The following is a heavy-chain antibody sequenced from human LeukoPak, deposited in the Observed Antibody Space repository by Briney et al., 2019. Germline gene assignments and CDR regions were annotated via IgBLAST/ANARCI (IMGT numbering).Heavy chain of an antibody. CDR3: ARVPARYYYDSSGYYGYYYYYMDV. J-gene: IGHJ6*03. CDR2: IYTSGST. Sequence: SETLSLTCTVSGGSISSGSYYWSWIRQPAGKGLEWIGRIYTSGSTNYNPSLKGRVTISVDTSKNQFSLKLSSVTAADTAVYYCARVPARYYYDSSGYYGYYYYYMDVWGKGTTVTVSS. CDR1: GGSISSGSYY. V-gene: IGHV4-61*02. D-gene: IGHD3-22*01.